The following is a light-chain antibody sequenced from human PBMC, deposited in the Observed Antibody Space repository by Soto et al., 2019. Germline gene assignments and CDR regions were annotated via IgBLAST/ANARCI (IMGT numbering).Light chain of an antibody. Sequence: EIVLTQSPGTLSLSPGERATLSCRASQSVSSKYLAWYQQKPGQAPRLLIYGTSSGTPSRATGIPDRFSGSGSGTDFALTISGLEPEDFAVYYCQQYGDSPWTFGQGTKVGIK. V-gene: IGKV3-20*01. CDR2: GTSSGTP. CDR1: QSVSSKY. J-gene: IGKJ1*01. CDR3: QQYGDSPWT.